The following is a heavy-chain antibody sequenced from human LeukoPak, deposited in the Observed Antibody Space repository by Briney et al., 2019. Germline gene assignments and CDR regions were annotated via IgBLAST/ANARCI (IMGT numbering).Heavy chain of an antibody. CDR2: IRGSGDRT. Sequence: GGSLRLSCAASGFTFSSYAMSWVRQAPGKGLEWVSAIRGSGDRTHYADSVKGRFTISRDNSKNTLYLQMNSLRAEDTAVYYCAKVPRGAGTSSGYWGQGTLVTVSS. V-gene: IGHV3-23*01. D-gene: IGHD3-3*01. CDR1: GFTFSSYA. J-gene: IGHJ4*02. CDR3: AKVPRGAGTSSGY.